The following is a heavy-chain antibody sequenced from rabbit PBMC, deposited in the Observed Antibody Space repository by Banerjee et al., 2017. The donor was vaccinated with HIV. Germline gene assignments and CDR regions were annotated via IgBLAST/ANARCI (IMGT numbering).Heavy chain of an antibody. D-gene: IGHD2-1*01. CDR1: GFSFSDSYY. CDR3: ARGASYDDYGGGYYFNL. J-gene: IGHJ4*01. CDR2: IFAGSSGGT. Sequence: GFSFSDSYYMYWVRQAPGKGLEWIAGIFAGSSGGTYYASWAKGRFTISKTSSTTVTLQMTSLTAADTATYFCARGASYDDYGGGYYFNLWGPGTLVTVS. V-gene: IGHV1S40*01.